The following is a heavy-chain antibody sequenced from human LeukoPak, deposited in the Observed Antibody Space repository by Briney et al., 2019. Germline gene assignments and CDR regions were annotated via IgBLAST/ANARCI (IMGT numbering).Heavy chain of an antibody. CDR1: GFTFSSYW. Sequence: GGSLRLSCAASGFTFSSYWMHWVRQAPGKGLVWVSRIKSDGSTNYADSVKGRFTLSRDNAKNTVSLQMNSLRAEDTGVYYCARAPSEIGGYYPEYFRHWGQGTLVTVSS. CDR2: IKSDGST. J-gene: IGHJ1*01. D-gene: IGHD3-22*01. CDR3: ARAPSEIGGYYPEYFRH. V-gene: IGHV3-74*01.